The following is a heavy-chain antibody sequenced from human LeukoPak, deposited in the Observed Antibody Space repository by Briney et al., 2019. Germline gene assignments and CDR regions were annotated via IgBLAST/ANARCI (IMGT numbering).Heavy chain of an antibody. D-gene: IGHD2-15*01. V-gene: IGHV4-39*01. Sequence: SGTPSLTCTVSGGSISSSSYYWGWIRQPPGKGLEWIGSIYYSGSTYYNPSLKSRVTISVDTPKNQFSLKLSAVTAADTAVYYCARHSDIVVVVAATPGTFDIWGQGTMVTVS. J-gene: IGHJ3*02. CDR1: GGSISSSSYY. CDR3: ARHSDIVVVVAATPGTFDI. CDR2: IYYSGST.